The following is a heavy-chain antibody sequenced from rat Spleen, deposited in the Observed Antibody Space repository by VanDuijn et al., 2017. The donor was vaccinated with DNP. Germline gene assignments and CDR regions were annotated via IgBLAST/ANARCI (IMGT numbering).Heavy chain of an antibody. CDR3: TRDLNWGGFFDY. Sequence: QVQLKESGPGLVQPSQTLSLTCTVSGFSLTNYHVHWVRRPSGKGLEWIAAIAEGGSTYYNSALDSRLSISRDTSKGQVFLKMNSLQTEDTAIYYCTRDLNWGGFFDYWGQGVMVTVSS. J-gene: IGHJ2*01. CDR1: GFSLTNYH. D-gene: IGHD5-1*01. CDR2: IAEGGST. V-gene: IGHV2-30*01.